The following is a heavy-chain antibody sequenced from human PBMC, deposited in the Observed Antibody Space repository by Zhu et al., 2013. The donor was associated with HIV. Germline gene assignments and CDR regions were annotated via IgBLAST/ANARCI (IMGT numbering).Heavy chain of an antibody. CDR2: IDPNSGGT. D-gene: IGHD6-19*01. Sequence: QVQLLQAGAEVKKPGASVKVSCKASGYTFTGYYMHWVRQAPGQGLEWMGWIDPNSGGTNYAQKFQGRVTMTRDTSISTAYMELSRLRSDDTPVYYCARVVAVAGYAFDIWGQGTMVTVSS. CDR1: GYTFTGYY. J-gene: IGHJ3*02. V-gene: IGHV1-2*02. CDR3: ARVVAVAGYAFDI.